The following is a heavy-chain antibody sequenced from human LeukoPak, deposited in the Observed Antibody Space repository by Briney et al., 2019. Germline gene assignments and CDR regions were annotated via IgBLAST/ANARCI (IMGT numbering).Heavy chain of an antibody. Sequence: ASVKVSCKASGYTFTGYCMHWVRQAPGQGLEWMGWINPNSGGTNYAQKFQGRVSMTRDTSISTAYMELSRLRSDDTAVYYCARRIAARPTYYYYGMDVWGQGTTVTVSS. CDR1: GYTFTGYC. CDR2: INPNSGGT. V-gene: IGHV1-2*02. J-gene: IGHJ6*02. CDR3: ARRIAARPTYYYYGMDV. D-gene: IGHD6-6*01.